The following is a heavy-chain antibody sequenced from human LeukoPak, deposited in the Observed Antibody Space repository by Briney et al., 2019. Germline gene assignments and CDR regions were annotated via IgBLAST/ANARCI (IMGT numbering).Heavy chain of an antibody. V-gene: IGHV3-21*01. J-gene: IGHJ4*02. CDR2: IDASGTSI. CDR3: ATRYCSTTTCDAIHY. CDR1: GFTFNTYT. D-gene: IGHD2-2*01. Sequence: GGSLRLSCAASGFTFNTYTMNWVRQAPGKGLEWVSSIDASGTSIHHADSVKGRFAISRDNAKSSLYLQMNSLRAEDTAVYYCATRYCSTTTCDAIHYWGQGTLVTVSS.